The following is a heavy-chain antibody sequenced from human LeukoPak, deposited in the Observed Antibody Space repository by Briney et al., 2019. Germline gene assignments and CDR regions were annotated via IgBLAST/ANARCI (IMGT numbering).Heavy chain of an antibody. J-gene: IGHJ4*02. CDR1: GGSFSGYY. V-gene: IGHV4-34*01. Sequence: MSSETLSLTCAVYGGSFSGYYWSWIRQPPGKGLEWIGEINHSGSTNYNPSLKSRVTISVDTSKNQFSLKLSSVTAADTAVYYCARVHDFWGGYRPDYWGQGTLVTVSS. CDR3: ARVHDFWGGYRPDY. D-gene: IGHD3-3*01. CDR2: INHSGST.